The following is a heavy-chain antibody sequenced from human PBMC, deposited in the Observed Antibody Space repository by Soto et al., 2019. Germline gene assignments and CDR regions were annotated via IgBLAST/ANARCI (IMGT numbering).Heavy chain of an antibody. Sequence: GGSLRLSCAASGFTFDDYAMHWVRQAPGKGLAWVSGISWNSGSIGYADSVKGRFTISRDNAKNSLYLQMNSLRAEDTALYYCAKDFEDYYDSSGYYVPAFDIWGQGTMVTVSS. CDR2: ISWNSGSI. CDR1: GFTFDDYA. D-gene: IGHD3-22*01. V-gene: IGHV3-9*01. J-gene: IGHJ3*02. CDR3: AKDFEDYYDSSGYYVPAFDI.